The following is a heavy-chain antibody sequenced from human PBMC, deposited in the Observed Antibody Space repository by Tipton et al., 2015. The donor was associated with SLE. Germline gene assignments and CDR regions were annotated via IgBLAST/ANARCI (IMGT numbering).Heavy chain of an antibody. CDR1: GFTFSNYE. CDR3: ARNTMVSASDY. CDR2: ITSEGSGA. Sequence: SLRLSCTASGFTFSNYEMNWVRQAPGKGLVWVSRITSEGSGADYADSVKGRFTISRDNAKNTLYLQMNSLRAEDTAVYYCARNTMVSASDYWGQGTLVTVSS. D-gene: IGHD2-8*01. V-gene: IGHV3-74*01. J-gene: IGHJ4*02.